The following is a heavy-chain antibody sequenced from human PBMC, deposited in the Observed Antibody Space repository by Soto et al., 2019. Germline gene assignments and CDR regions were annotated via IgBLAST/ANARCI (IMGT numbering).Heavy chain of an antibody. Sequence: PSETLSLTCTVYGGSISSYYWSWIRQPPGKGLEWIGYIYYSGSTNYNPSLKSRVTISVDTSKNQFSLKLSSVTAADTAVYYCARGPRTIVVVIDGYYFDYWGQGTLVTVSS. V-gene: IGHV4-59*01. CDR3: ARGPRTIVVVIDGYYFDY. J-gene: IGHJ4*02. CDR2: IYYSGST. D-gene: IGHD3-22*01. CDR1: GGSISSYY.